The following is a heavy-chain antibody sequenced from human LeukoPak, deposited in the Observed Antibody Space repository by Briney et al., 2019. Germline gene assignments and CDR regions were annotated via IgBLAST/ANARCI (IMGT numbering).Heavy chain of an antibody. CDR3: ARANYDALDI. V-gene: IGHV4-59*01. D-gene: IGHD1-7*01. Sequence: PSETLSLTCTVSGGSISNYYWSWIRQPPGKGLEWIGYIYYSGSTNYSPSLKSRVTISVDTSKNQFSLKLSSVTAADTAVYYCARANYDALDIWGQGTMVTVSS. CDR1: GGSISNYY. J-gene: IGHJ3*02. CDR2: IYYSGST.